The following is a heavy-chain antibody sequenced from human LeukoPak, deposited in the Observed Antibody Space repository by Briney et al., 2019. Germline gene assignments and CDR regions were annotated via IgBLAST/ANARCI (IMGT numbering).Heavy chain of an antibody. CDR3: ASVPRGPDIAAAGTPGSYYFDH. D-gene: IGHD6-13*01. CDR2: IYHSGST. CDR1: GGSISSSNW. J-gene: IGHJ4*02. V-gene: IGHV4-4*02. Sequence: SGTLSLTCAVSGGSISSSNWWSWVRQPPGKGLEWIGEIYHSGSTNYNPSLKSRVTISVDKSKNQFSLKLSSVTAADTAVYYCASVPRGPDIAAAGTPGSYYFDHWGQGTLATVSS.